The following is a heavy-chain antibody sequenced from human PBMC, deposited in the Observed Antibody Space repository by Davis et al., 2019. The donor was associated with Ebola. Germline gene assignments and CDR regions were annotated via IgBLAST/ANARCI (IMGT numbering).Heavy chain of an antibody. CDR1: GFTFSSYG. V-gene: IGHV3-30*03. CDR3: ARDSYGMDV. Sequence: GESLKTSCAAFGFTFSSYGMQWVRQAPGKGLEWVAVISYDGNNKYYADSVKGRFTISRDNSKNTLYLQIDSLRADDTAVYYCARDSYGMDVWGKGTTVTVSS. CDR2: ISYDGNNK. J-gene: IGHJ6*04.